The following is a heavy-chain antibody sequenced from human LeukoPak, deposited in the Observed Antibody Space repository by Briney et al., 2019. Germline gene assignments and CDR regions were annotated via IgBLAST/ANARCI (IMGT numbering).Heavy chain of an antibody. J-gene: IGHJ4*02. CDR2: IGTAGDT. Sequence: QPGGSLRLSCAASRFTFSSYDMHWVRQATGKGLEWVSAIGTAGDTYYPGSVKGRFTISRENAKNSLYLQMNSLRAGDTAVYYCARARDGYKIDYWGQGTLVTVSS. V-gene: IGHV3-13*01. CDR1: RFTFSSYD. CDR3: ARARDGYKIDY. D-gene: IGHD5-24*01.